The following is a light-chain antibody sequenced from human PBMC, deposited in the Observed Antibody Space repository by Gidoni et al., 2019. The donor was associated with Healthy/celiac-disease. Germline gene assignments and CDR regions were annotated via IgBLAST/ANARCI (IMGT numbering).Light chain of an antibody. CDR1: QSVSSN. V-gene: IGKV3-15*01. CDR2: GAS. Sequence: EIVMTQSPATLSVSPGERATLSCRASQSVSSNLAWYQQKPGQAPRLLIYGASTRATGIPARFSGSGYGTEFTLTISSLQSEDCAVYYCQQYNNWPTWTFGQXTKVEIK. J-gene: IGKJ1*01. CDR3: QQYNNWPTWT.